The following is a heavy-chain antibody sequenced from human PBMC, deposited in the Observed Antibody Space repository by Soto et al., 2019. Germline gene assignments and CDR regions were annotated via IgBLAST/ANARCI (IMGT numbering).Heavy chain of an antibody. V-gene: IGHV4-39*01. CDR1: GGSISSSSYY. CDR3: ARLNTGQGYFSSTSCSVAYFQH. J-gene: IGHJ1*01. CDR2: IYYSGST. Sequence: SETLSLTCTVSGGSISSSSYYWGWIRQPPGKGLEWIGSIYYSGSTYYNPSLKSRVTISVDTSKNQFSLKLSSVTAADTAVYYCARLNTGQGYFSSTSCSVAYFQHWGQCTLVTVS. D-gene: IGHD2-2*01.